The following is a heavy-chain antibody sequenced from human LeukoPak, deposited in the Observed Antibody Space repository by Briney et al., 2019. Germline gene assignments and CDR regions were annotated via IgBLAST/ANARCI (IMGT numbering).Heavy chain of an antibody. Sequence: GGSLRLSCAASGFTVSSNYMSWVRQAPGKGLEWVSVIYSGGSTYYADSVKGRFTISRDNSKNTLYLQMNSLRAEDTAVYYCARDRAGKNGVCPFYWGQGTLVTVSS. CDR3: ARDRAGKNGVCPFY. V-gene: IGHV3-53*01. D-gene: IGHD2-8*01. CDR1: GFTVSSNY. CDR2: IYSGGST. J-gene: IGHJ4*02.